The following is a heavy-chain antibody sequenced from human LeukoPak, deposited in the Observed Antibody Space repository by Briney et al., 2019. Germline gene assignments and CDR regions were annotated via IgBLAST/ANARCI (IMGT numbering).Heavy chain of an antibody. V-gene: IGHV4-59*01. CDR2: IYYSGST. Sequence: PSETLSLTCTVSGGSISSYYWSWIRQPPGKGLEWIGYIYYSGSTNYNPSLKSRVTISVDTSKNQFSLKLSSVAAADTAVYYCARGDSSGYYYPVDRNDAFDIWGQGTMVTASS. CDR3: ARGDSSGYYYPVDRNDAFDI. D-gene: IGHD3-22*01. CDR1: GGSISSYY. J-gene: IGHJ3*02.